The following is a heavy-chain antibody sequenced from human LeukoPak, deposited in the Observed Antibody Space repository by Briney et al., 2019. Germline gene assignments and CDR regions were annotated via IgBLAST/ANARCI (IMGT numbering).Heavy chain of an antibody. CDR3: ARDGTDDAFDI. CDR1: GGSISSYY. Sequence: PSETLSLTCTVSGGSISSYYWSWIRQPPGKGLEWIGYIYYSGSTNYNPSLKSRVTISVDTSKNQFSLKLSSVTAADTAVYYCARDGTDDAFDIWGQGTMVTASS. J-gene: IGHJ3*02. D-gene: IGHD1-1*01. CDR2: IYYSGST. V-gene: IGHV4-59*01.